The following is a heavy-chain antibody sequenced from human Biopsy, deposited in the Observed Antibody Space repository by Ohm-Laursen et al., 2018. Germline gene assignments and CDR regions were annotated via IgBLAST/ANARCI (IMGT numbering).Heavy chain of an antibody. V-gene: IGHV3-23*01. CDR1: GFTFSSYA. CDR2: ISGSTGTT. D-gene: IGHD2-15*01. J-gene: IGHJ6*02. Sequence: GSLRLSCSASGFTFSSYAMNWVRQAPGRGLEWVSGISGSTGTTYYADSVRGRFTISRDNSKHTLYLQMNSLRAEDTAVYYCAKDGVAVGAGGDPYYYGMDVWGQGTTVTVSS. CDR3: AKDGVAVGAGGDPYYYGMDV.